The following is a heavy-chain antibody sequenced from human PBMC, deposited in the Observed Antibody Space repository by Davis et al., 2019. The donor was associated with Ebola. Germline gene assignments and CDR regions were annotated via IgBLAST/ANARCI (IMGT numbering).Heavy chain of an antibody. J-gene: IGHJ6*02. Sequence: SETLSLTCTVSGGSISSSSYYWGWIRQPPGKGLEWIGNMFYSGGTYYNPSLKSRVTISVDTSKNQFSLKLSSVTAADTAVYYCARVIGHYDFWSGSISDYGLDVWGQGTTVTVSS. CDR3: ARVIGHYDFWSGSISDYGLDV. D-gene: IGHD3-3*01. V-gene: IGHV4-39*07. CDR1: GGSISSSSYY. CDR2: MFYSGGT.